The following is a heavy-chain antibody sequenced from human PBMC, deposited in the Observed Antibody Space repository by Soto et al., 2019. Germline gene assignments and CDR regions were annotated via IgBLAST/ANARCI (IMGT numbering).Heavy chain of an antibody. CDR2: IYHSGST. CDR1: GGPISSNKW. J-gene: IGHJ6*02. D-gene: IGHD2-2*01. Sequence: QVQLQESGPGLVKPSETLSLTCAVYGGPISSNKWWSWVRQPPGKGLEWIGEIYHSGSTNYNPSLQSRVTISLDKSKNQFSLKLTSVTAEDSAVYYCARDDHIVVVPTSLGAMDVWGQGTTVTVSS. CDR3: ARDDHIVVVPTSLGAMDV. V-gene: IGHV4-4*02.